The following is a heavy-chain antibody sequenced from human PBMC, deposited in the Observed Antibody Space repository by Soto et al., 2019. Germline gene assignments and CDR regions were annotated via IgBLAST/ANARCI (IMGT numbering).Heavy chain of an antibody. V-gene: IGHV3-30*03. Sequence: GGSLRLSCAASGFSFNNYDMHWVRQTPDKGLEWVAVISHDGTSQYYGDSMKGRFTISRDNSQNTVCLHMNSLRPEDAAVYYCERDVKRGYHYGPAAHWGQGTLVTVSS. CDR2: ISHDGTSQ. J-gene: IGHJ4*02. D-gene: IGHD5-18*01. CDR3: ERDVKRGYHYGPAAH. CDR1: GFSFNNYD.